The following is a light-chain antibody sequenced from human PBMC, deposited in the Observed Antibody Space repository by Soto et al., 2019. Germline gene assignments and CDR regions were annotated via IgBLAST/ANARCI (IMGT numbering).Light chain of an antibody. CDR3: QQYYSYPPT. CDR2: AAS. J-gene: IGKJ5*01. Sequence: AIRMTQSQSSLSASTGDRVTITCRASQGISSYLAWYQQKPGKAPKLLIYAASTLQSGVPSRFSGSGSGTDFTLTISCLQSEDFATYYCQQYYSYPPTFGQGTRLEIK. CDR1: QGISSY. V-gene: IGKV1-8*01.